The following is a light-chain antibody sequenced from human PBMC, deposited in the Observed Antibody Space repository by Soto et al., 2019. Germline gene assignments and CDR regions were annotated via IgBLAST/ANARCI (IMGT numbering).Light chain of an antibody. CDR1: SSDVGGYNY. J-gene: IGLJ2*01. CDR2: EVS. Sequence: QSALTQPASVSGSPGQSITISCTGTSSDVGGYNYVSWYQQHPGKAPKLVIYEVSNRPSGVSNRFSGSKSGNTASLTISGLQAEDEADYYCSSYTSSSTPYVVLGGGTKLTVL. CDR3: SSYTSSSTPYVV. V-gene: IGLV2-14*01.